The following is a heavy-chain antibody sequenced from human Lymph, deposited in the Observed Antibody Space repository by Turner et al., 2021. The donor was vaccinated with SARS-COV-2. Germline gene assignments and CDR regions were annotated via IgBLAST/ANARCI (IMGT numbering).Heavy chain of an antibody. CDR1: AYTFTVYV. CDR2: IKLYSGGT. J-gene: IGHJ5*02. Sequence: HVQLVQSGADVRKPGASVKVSCNAAAYTFTVYVMHWVRQAPGQGLEWMGLIKLYSGGTNYAHKFQGRFTMTRDTSISTAYMELSRLKSDDTAVYYCAREAPTVVTGPRPATVAGIDHWGQGTLVTVSS. V-gene: IGHV1-2*07. D-gene: IGHD1-1*01. CDR3: AREAPTVVTGPRPATVAGIDH.